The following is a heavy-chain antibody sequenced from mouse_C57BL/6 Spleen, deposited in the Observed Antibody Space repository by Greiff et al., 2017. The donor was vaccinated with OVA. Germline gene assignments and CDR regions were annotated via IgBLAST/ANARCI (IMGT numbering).Heavy chain of an antibody. Sequence: VQLPPPGAELVMPGASVPLSCQASGYTFTSSWMHWVKPRPGQGLEWIGEIDPSDRYTNYNQKCQGKSTLTVDKASSTAYMQLSSLTSEDSAVYDGARSYGRSPWFAYGGQGTLVTVSA. V-gene: IGHV1-69*01. J-gene: IGHJ3*01. CDR2: IDPSDRYT. CDR3: ARSYGRSPWFAY. CDR1: GYTFTSSW. D-gene: IGHD1-1*01.